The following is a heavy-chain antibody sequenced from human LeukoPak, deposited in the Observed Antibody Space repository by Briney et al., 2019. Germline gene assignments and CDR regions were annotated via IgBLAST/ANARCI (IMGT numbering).Heavy chain of an antibody. V-gene: IGHV1-2*02. Sequence: GASVKVSCKASGYTFTGYYMHWVRQAPGQGLEWMGWINPNSGGTNYAQKFQGRVTMTRDTSISTAYMELSRLRSDDTAVYYCARGLAAAGPYYYYMDVWGKGTTVTVSS. D-gene: IGHD6-13*01. CDR3: ARGLAAAGPYYYYMDV. CDR1: GYTFTGYY. J-gene: IGHJ6*03. CDR2: INPNSGGT.